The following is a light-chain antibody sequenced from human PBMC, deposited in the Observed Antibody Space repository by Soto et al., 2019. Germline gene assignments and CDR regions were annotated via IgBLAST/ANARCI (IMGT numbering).Light chain of an antibody. CDR2: DAS. CDR1: QDIKNY. CDR3: QQYGSSPWT. V-gene: IGKV3-20*01. J-gene: IGKJ1*01. Sequence: TQSPSSLSASVGDRVTITCQASQDIKNYLTWYQQKPGQAPRVLIYDASTRATGIPDRFSGSGSGTDFTLTISRLEPEDSAVYYCQQYGSSPWTFGQGTKVDIK.